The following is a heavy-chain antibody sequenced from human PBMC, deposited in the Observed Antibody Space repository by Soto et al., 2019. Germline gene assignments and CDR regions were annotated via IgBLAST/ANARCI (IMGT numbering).Heavy chain of an antibody. CDR3: ARAFLGTDGGYSYGPYYYGMDV. D-gene: IGHD5-18*01. CDR2: IIPIFGTA. V-gene: IGHV1-69*01. Sequence: QVQLVQSGAEVKKPGSSVKVSCKASGGTFSSYAISWVRQAPGQGLEWMGGIIPIFGTANYAQKFQGRVTITADESTSTAYMELSSLGSEDTAVYYCARAFLGTDGGYSYGPYYYGMDVWGQGPRSPSP. CDR1: GGTFSSYA. J-gene: IGHJ6*02.